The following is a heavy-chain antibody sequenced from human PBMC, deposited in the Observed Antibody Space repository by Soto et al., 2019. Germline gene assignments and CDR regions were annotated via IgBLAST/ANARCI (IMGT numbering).Heavy chain of an antibody. CDR2: ISSSSSYT. D-gene: IGHD2-15*01. Sequence: QVQLVESGGGLVKPGGSLRLSCAASGFTFSDYYMSWIRQAPGKGLEWVSYISSSSSYTNYADSVKGRFTISRDNAKNSLYLQMNSLRAEDTAVYYCAREGRCSGGSCYSLDAVDIWGQGTMVTVSS. V-gene: IGHV3-11*05. CDR3: AREGRCSGGSCYSLDAVDI. J-gene: IGHJ3*02. CDR1: GFTFSDYY.